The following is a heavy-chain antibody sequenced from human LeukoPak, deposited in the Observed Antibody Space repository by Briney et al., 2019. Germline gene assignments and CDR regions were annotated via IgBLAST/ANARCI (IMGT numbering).Heavy chain of an antibody. D-gene: IGHD6-13*01. V-gene: IGHV3-21*01. J-gene: IGHJ6*02. CDR2: ISSFSTYI. CDR3: VRDQIAASLSGMDV. Sequence: GGSLRLSCTASGFTFSGYTMNWVRQAPGMGLEWVSSISSFSTYIYYADSLRGRFTISRDNANNSLFLQMNSLRAEDTAMYFCVRDQIAASLSGMDVWGQGTTVTVSS. CDR1: GFTFSGYT.